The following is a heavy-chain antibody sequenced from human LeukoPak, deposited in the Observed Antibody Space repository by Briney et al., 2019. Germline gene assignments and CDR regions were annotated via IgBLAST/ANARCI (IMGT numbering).Heavy chain of an antibody. CDR1: GFTFSSYS. J-gene: IGHJ3*02. V-gene: IGHV3-21*01. CDR2: ISSSSSYI. D-gene: IGHD6-19*01. Sequence: GRSQRLSCAASGFTFSSYSMNSVRPAPGKGLEWVSSISSSSSYIYYADSVKGRFTISRDNAKNSLYLQMNSLRAEDTAMYYCARVVAVAGRAFDIWGLGTMVTVSS. CDR3: ARVVAVAGRAFDI.